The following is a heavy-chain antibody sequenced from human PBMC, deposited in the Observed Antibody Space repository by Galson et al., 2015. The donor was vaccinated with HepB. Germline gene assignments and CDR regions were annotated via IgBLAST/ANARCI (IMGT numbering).Heavy chain of an antibody. CDR3: ARGVSRRGIVVVVAATITGAFDI. D-gene: IGHD2-15*01. CDR2: INPNSGGT. V-gene: IGHV1-2*06. Sequence: SVKVSCKASGYTFTGYYMHWVRQAPGQGLEWMGRINPNSGGTNYAQKFQGRVTMTRDTSISTAYMELSRLRSDDTAVYYCARGVSRRGIVVVVAATITGAFDIWGQGTMVTVSS. CDR1: GYTFTGYY. J-gene: IGHJ3*02.